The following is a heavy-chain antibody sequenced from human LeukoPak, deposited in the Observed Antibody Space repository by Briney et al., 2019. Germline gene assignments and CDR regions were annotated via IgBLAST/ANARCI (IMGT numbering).Heavy chain of an antibody. Sequence: SVKVSCKASGGTFSSYAISWVRQAPGQGLEWMGGIIPIFGTANYAQKFQGRVTITADKSTSTAYMELSSLRSEDTAVYYCATPVPHGSDPSLYYYYMDVWGKGTTVTISS. J-gene: IGHJ6*03. CDR3: ATPVPHGSDPSLYYYYMDV. V-gene: IGHV1-69*06. D-gene: IGHD3-10*01. CDR1: GGTFSSYA. CDR2: IIPIFGTA.